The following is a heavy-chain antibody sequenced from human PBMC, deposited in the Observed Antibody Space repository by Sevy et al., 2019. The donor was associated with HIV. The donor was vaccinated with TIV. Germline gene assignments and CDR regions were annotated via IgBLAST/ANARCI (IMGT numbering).Heavy chain of an antibody. CDR1: GYTLTELS. CDR2: FDPEDGET. J-gene: IGHJ6*02. V-gene: IGHV1-24*01. D-gene: IGHD2-21*02. CDR3: ATGGVVTASYYYGMDV. Sequence: ASVKVSCKVSGYTLTELSMHWVRQAPGKGLEWMGGFDPEDGETIYAQKFQGRVTMTEDTSTDTAYMELSSLRSEDTAVYYCATGGVVTASYYYGMDVWGQGTTVTVSS.